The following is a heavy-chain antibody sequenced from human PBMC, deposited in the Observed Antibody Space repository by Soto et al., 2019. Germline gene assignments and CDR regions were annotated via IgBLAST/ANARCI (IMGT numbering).Heavy chain of an antibody. CDR3: AHRHFNKVAYFDY. Sequence: QITLKESGPTPVKPTQSLTLTCTVSGFSLSTNGVGVDWIRQPPGKALEWLAIVYWNDDKRYSPSLESRLTIARDASKNQVVRTMTNMDPVNTATYYCAHRHFNKVAYFDYWGQGTLVTVFS. CDR2: VYWNDDK. V-gene: IGHV2-5*01. CDR1: GFSLSTNGVG. J-gene: IGHJ4*02.